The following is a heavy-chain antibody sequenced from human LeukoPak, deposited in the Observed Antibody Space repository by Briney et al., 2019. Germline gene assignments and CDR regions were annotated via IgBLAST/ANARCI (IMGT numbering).Heavy chain of an antibody. CDR1: GFTFSSYW. J-gene: IGHJ5*02. V-gene: IGHV3-23*01. CDR3: AKLMDCSSTSCPLDP. CDR2: ISGGGGST. Sequence: GGALRLSCAASGFTFSSYWMSWVRQAPGKGLEWGSAISGGGGSTYYADSVKGRFTISRDNSKNTLYLQMNSLRAEDPAVYYCAKLMDCSSTSCPLDPWGQGTLVTVSS. D-gene: IGHD2-2*01.